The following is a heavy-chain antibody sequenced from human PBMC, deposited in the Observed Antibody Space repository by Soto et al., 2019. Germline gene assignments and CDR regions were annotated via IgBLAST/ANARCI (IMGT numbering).Heavy chain of an antibody. CDR1: GGSVSSGTYY. J-gene: IGHJ4*02. V-gene: IGHV4-61*01. Sequence: QVQLQESGPGLVKPSETLSLTCTVSGGSVSSGTYYWSWIRQPPGKGLEWIGYIYYSGSTNYNPSLKNRVTISVDTSKTQFSLKLSSVTAADTAVYYGARQIRWPGGLFDYWGQGTLVTVSS. CDR2: IYYSGST. D-gene: IGHD4-17*01. CDR3: ARQIRWPGGLFDY.